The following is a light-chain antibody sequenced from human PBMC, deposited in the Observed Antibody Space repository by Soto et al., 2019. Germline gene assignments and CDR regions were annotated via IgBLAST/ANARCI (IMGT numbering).Light chain of an antibody. CDR2: EVS. J-gene: IGLJ2*01. CDR1: SSDVGGHDY. Sequence: QSALTQPASVSGSPGQSITISCTGASSDVGGHDYVSWYQQHPGKAPKLIIFEVSNRPSGVSNRFSGSKSGNTASLTISGLQAEDEADYFCASWDDSLNGPVFGGGTKVTVL. CDR3: ASWDDSLNGPV. V-gene: IGLV2-14*01.